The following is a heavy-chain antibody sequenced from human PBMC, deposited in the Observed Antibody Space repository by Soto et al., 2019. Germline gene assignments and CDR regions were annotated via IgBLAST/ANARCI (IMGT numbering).Heavy chain of an antibody. D-gene: IGHD2-15*01. CDR2: ISGSGGSK. CDR1: GFTFSSYA. CDR3: AKAKVVVAAALLDY. J-gene: IGHJ4*02. Sequence: EVQLLESGGGLVQPGGSLRLSCAASGFTFSSYAMSWVRQAPGKGLEWVSAISGSGGSKYYADSVKGRFTISRDNSKNTLDLQMNSLRAEDTAVYYCAKAKVVVAAALLDYWGQGTLVTVSS. V-gene: IGHV3-23*01.